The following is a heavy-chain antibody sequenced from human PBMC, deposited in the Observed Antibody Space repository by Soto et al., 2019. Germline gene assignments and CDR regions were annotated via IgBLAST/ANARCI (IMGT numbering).Heavy chain of an antibody. V-gene: IGHV1-18*01. CDR1: GYTFTSYG. CDR3: AKSATVPAAIAY. CDR2: ICAYNGNT. Sequence: ASVKVSCKASGYTFTSYGISWVRQAPGQGLEWMGWICAYNGNTNYSQKFQGRVTITRYTSASTAYMELSSLRSEDTAVYYCAKSATVPAAIAYWGQGTLVTVSS. J-gene: IGHJ4*02. D-gene: IGHD2-2*02.